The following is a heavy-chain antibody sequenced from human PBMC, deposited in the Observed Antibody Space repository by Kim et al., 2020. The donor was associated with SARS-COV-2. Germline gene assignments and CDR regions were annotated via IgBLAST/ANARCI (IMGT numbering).Heavy chain of an antibody. CDR1: GYSISSGYY. CDR2: IYHSGST. Sequence: SETLSLICTVSGYSISSGYYWGWIRQPPGKGLEWIGSIYHSGSTYYNPSLKSRVTISVDTSKNQFSLKLSSVTAADTAVYYCARDSTIARDDYYDSSGYYGYWGQGTLVTVSS. J-gene: IGHJ4*02. V-gene: IGHV4-38-2*02. D-gene: IGHD3-22*01. CDR3: ARDSTIARDDYYDSSGYYGY.